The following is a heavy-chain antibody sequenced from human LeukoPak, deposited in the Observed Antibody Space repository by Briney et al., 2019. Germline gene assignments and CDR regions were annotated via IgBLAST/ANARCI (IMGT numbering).Heavy chain of an antibody. CDR2: IRYDGSTE. CDR3: VRDTITYDIFTGSPDY. Sequence: GGSLRLSCEVSGFAFSKYGMDWVRQAPGKGLEWVLTIRYDGSTEYYADSVRGRFTISRDNSGNTLFLQMNSLGAEDTAVYYCVRDTITYDIFTGSPDYWGQGTLVIVSS. J-gene: IGHJ4*02. D-gene: IGHD3-9*01. V-gene: IGHV3-30*02. CDR1: GFAFSKYG.